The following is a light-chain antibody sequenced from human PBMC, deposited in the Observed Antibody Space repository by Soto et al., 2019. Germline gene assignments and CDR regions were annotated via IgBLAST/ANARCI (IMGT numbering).Light chain of an antibody. J-gene: IGKJ1*01. CDR2: GTS. V-gene: IGKV3-20*01. Sequence: EIVLTQSPGTLSFSPGQRATLSCRASQRISISYLAWYQQRPGQAPSLLIYGTSSRATGIPDRFSGSGSGTDFTLTISRLEPEDFAVYYCQQYGGSPWTFGQGTKVDI. CDR1: QRISISY. CDR3: QQYGGSPWT.